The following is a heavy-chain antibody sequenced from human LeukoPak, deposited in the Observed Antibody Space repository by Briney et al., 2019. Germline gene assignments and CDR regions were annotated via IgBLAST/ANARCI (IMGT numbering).Heavy chain of an antibody. Sequence: GGSLRLSCAPSGFTFSSYWMSWVRLAPGKGLEWVGNIKGDGSEKWYVDSVKGRFTISRDNAQNSVYLQMNSLRAEDTALYYCARDEYRSRWLHPWGQGTLVTVTS. D-gene: IGHD4-11*01. CDR2: IKGDGSEK. V-gene: IGHV3-7*01. CDR3: ARDEYRSRWLHP. CDR1: GFTFSSYW. J-gene: IGHJ5*02.